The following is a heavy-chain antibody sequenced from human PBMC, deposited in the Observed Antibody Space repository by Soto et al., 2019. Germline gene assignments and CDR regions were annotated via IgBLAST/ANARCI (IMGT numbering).Heavy chain of an antibody. D-gene: IGHD5-12*01. V-gene: IGHV3-33*01. Sequence: GGSLRLSCAASGFTFSSYGMHWVRQAPGKGLEWVAVIWYDGSNKYYADSVKGRFTISRDNSKNTLYLQMNSLRAEDTAVYYCARDGLVATIPINDAFDIWGQGTMVTVSS. J-gene: IGHJ3*02. CDR2: IWYDGSNK. CDR1: GFTFSSYG. CDR3: ARDGLVATIPINDAFDI.